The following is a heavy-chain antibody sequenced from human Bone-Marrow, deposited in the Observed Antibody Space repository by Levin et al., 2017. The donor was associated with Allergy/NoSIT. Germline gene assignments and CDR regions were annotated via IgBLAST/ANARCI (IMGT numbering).Heavy chain of an antibody. Sequence: PGGSLRLSCAASGFTFSTHWMYWVRQTPGKGLVWVSRIKAEASATTYADSVKGRLTISRDNAKNTLYLQMNSLRAEDTAVYFCARGGPKGTADYWGQGTLVTVSS. D-gene: IGHD3-10*01. CDR3: ARGGPKGTADY. V-gene: IGHV3-74*01. J-gene: IGHJ4*02. CDR2: IKAEASAT. CDR1: GFTFSTHW.